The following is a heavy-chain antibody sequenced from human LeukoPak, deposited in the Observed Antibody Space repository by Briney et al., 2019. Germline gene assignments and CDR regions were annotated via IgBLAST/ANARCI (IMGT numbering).Heavy chain of an antibody. CDR2: INHSGST. V-gene: IGHV4-34*01. J-gene: IGHJ4*02. CDR1: GGSFSGYY. Sequence: SETLSLPCAVYGGSFSGYYWSWIRQPPGKGLEWIGEINHSGSTNYNPSLKSRVTISVDTSKNQFSLKLSSVTAADTAVYYCARGYYDILTGYYPFDYWGQGTLVTVSS. D-gene: IGHD3-9*01. CDR3: ARGYYDILTGYYPFDY.